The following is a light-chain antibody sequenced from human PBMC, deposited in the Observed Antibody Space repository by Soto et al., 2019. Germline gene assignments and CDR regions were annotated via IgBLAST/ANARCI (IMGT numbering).Light chain of an antibody. CDR3: QQYGASPRT. CDR2: GTS. V-gene: IGKV3-20*01. CDR1: QSVSGNS. J-gene: IGKJ1*01. Sequence: EIVLTQSPGTLSLSPGERGTLSFRASQSVSGNSLAWYQQKPGQAPRLLIYGTSGRAAGIPDRFSGSGSGTDFTLTISRLEPEDFAVYHCQQYGASPRTFGQGTKVDNK.